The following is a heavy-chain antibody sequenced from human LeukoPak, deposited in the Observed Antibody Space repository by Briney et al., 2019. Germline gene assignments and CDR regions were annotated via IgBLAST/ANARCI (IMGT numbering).Heavy chain of an antibody. CDR2: IKSDGSST. D-gene: IGHD6-19*01. CDR1: GFPFRSYW. J-gene: IGHJ4*02. V-gene: IGHV3-74*01. Sequence: GGSLRLSCAASGFPFRSYWMHWARQAPGKGLVWVSRIKSDGSSTSYADSVKGRLTLTRDNAKNTLYQQINSLRAEYTAVYYCARANSSGWYYWGQGTLVTVSS. CDR3: ARANSSGWYY.